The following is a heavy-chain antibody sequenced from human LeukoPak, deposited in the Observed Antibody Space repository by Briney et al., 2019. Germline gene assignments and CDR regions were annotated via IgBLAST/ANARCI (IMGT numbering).Heavy chain of an antibody. CDR1: GFTFSSCA. CDR3: ARAGDSVGWYEDAFDI. Sequence: QPGGSLRLSCAASGFTFSSCAMHWVRQAPGKGLEWVAVISYDGSNKYYADSVKGRFTISRDNPKNSLYLQMNSLRAEDTAVYYCARAGDSVGWYEDAFDIWGQGTMVTVSS. V-gene: IGHV3-30-3*01. J-gene: IGHJ3*02. D-gene: IGHD6-19*01. CDR2: ISYDGSNK.